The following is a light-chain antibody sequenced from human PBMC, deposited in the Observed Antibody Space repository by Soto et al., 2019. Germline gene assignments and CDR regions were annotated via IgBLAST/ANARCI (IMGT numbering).Light chain of an antibody. V-gene: IGKV1-39*01. CDR1: QSISSY. CDR3: QQSYSKPLT. J-gene: IGKJ4*01. CDR2: AAS. Sequence: DIQITQSPSSLSASVGDRVTITCRASQSISSYVNWYQQKPGKAPQLLIYAASSLQSGVPSRFSGGGSGTDFTLTISSMQPEDFANYYCQQSYSKPLTFGGGTKVDIK.